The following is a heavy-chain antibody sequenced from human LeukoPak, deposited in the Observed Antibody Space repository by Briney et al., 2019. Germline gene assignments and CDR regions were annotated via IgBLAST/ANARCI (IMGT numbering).Heavy chain of an antibody. V-gene: IGHV3-23*01. D-gene: IGHD3-9*01. J-gene: IGHJ4*02. CDR3: AKWGDYDVLTGYYVPDY. Sequence: GASLRLSCAASGFTFSNYAMSWVRQAPGKGLEWVSAILGSGGSTYYADSVKGRFTVSRDNSKSTLYLQMNSLRAQDTALYYCAKWGDYDVLTGYYVPDYWGQGTLVTVSS. CDR1: GFTFSNYA. CDR2: ILGSGGST.